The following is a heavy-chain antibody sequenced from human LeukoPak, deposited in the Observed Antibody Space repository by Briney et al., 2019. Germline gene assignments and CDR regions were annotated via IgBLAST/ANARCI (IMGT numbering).Heavy chain of an antibody. J-gene: IGHJ4*02. D-gene: IGHD4-17*01. CDR3: ARAGGSTVSHSDY. CDR2: ISSSTIYI. V-gene: IGHV3-21*01. CDR1: GFTFSSYS. Sequence: GGSLRLSCAASGFTFSSYSMNWIRQAPGKGLEWVSSISSSTIYIYYADSVKGRFTISKDNAKNSLYLQMNSLRAEDTAVYYCARAGGSTVSHSDYWGQGTLVTVSS.